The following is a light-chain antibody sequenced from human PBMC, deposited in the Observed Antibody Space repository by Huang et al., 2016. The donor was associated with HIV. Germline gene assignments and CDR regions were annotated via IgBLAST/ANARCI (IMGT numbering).Light chain of an antibody. J-gene: IGKJ2*01. V-gene: IGKV1-39*01. Sequence: DIQMTQSPSSLSASVGARVTLTCRASQSISSYLNWYQQKPGKAPKLLIYTASTLQSGVPARFSGSGSETDFTLTISSLQPEDFATYYCQQSYSTPRTFGQGTNLEI. CDR2: TAS. CDR1: QSISSY. CDR3: QQSYSTPRT.